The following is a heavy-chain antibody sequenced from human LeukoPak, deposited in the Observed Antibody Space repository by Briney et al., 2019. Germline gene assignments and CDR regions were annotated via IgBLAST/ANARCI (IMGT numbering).Heavy chain of an antibody. V-gene: IGHV4-30-2*01. D-gene: IGHD1-26*01. CDR1: GGSISSGGYS. Sequence: SETLSLTCAVSGGSISSGGYSWSWIRQPPGKGLEWIGYIYHSGSTYYNPSLKSRVTISVDRSKNQFSLKLSSVTAADTAVYYCGRDSGSYYEDSGYYYYYGRDVWGQGTTVTVSS. J-gene: IGHJ6*02. CDR3: GRDSGSYYEDSGYYYYYGRDV. CDR2: IYHSGST.